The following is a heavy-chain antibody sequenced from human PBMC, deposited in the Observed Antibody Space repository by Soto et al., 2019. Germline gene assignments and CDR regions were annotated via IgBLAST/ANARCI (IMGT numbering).Heavy chain of an antibody. J-gene: IGHJ4*02. Sequence: PSETLSLTCTVSGGSLSSYYWSWIRQPPGKGLEWVGYMYNSGSANYNPSLKSRVTISVDMSQNQFSLKLTSVTAADTAVYYCARHGAIYSNSWYDFDYWGQGTLVT. CDR3: ARHGAIYSNSWYDFDY. CDR1: GGSLSSYY. CDR2: MYNSGSA. D-gene: IGHD5-18*01. V-gene: IGHV4-59*08.